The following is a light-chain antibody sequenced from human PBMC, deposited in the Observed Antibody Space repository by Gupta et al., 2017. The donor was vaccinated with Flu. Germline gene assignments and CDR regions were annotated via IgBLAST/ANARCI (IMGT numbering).Light chain of an antibody. CDR1: QSLVDSAGNTY. V-gene: IGKV2-30*01. CDR2: RVS. CDR3: MQSTHWPRT. Sequence: ISCRSSQSLVDSAGNTYLNWFHQRPGQSPRRLIYRVSNRDSGVPDRFSGSGSGTDFTLKINRVEADDVGLYYCMQSTHWPRTFGQGTKLEI. J-gene: IGKJ2*01.